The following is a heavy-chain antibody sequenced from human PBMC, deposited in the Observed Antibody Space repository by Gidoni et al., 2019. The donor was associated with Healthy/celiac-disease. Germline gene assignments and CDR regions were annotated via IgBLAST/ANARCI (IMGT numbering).Heavy chain of an antibody. V-gene: IGHV5-51*01. CDR2: ISPGDSDT. D-gene: IGHD1-26*01. J-gene: IGHJ3*02. CDR3: ARLMSGSWGEGDFDI. CDR1: GYSFTSYW. Sequence: EVQLVQSGAEVKQPGESLKISCKGTGYSFTSYWIGWVRQMPGKGLEWTGIISPGDSDTRYSPSFQGQVTISADKSISTAYLQWSSLKASDTAMYYCARLMSGSWGEGDFDIWGQGTMVTVSS.